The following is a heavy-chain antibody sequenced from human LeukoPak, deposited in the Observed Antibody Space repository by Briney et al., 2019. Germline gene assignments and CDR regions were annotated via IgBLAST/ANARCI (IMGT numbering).Heavy chain of an antibody. CDR3: ARPIDCSATTCSSPFDY. D-gene: IGHD2-2*01. J-gene: IGHJ4*02. V-gene: IGHV4-34*01. CDR2: INHSGST. CDR1: GGSFRGYY. Sequence: SETLSLTCAVYGGSFRGYYWSWIRQPPGKALEWIGEINHSGSTNHNPSLKSRVTISIDTSKNQFSLKLRSVAAADTAVYYCARPIDCSATTCSSPFDYWGQGSLVTVSA.